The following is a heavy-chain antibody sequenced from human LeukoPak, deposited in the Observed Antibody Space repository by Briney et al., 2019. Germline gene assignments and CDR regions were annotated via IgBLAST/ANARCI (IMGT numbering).Heavy chain of an antibody. CDR2: INHSGSI. Sequence: PSETLSLTCAVYGGSFSGYYWSWIRQPPGKGLEWIGEINHSGSIKRNPSLKSRVTISVDTSKNQFSLKLSSVTAADTAVYYCAGGSGSGWMVDSWGQGILVTVSS. CDR1: GGSFSGYY. CDR3: AGGSGSGWMVDS. J-gene: IGHJ4*02. V-gene: IGHV4-34*01. D-gene: IGHD6-19*01.